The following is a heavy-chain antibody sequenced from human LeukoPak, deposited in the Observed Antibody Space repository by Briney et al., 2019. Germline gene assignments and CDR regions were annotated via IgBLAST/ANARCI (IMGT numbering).Heavy chain of an antibody. V-gene: IGHV3-21*01. D-gene: IGHD2-2*01. J-gene: IGHJ4*02. CDR3: ARVGDIVVVPDYFDY. CDR2: ISSSSSYI. Sequence: GGSLRLSCAASGFTFSSYSMNWVRQAPGKGLEWVSSISSSSSYIYYADSVKGRFTISRDNSKNTLYLQMNSLRAEDTAVYYCARVGDIVVVPDYFDYWGQGTLVTVSS. CDR1: GFTFSSYS.